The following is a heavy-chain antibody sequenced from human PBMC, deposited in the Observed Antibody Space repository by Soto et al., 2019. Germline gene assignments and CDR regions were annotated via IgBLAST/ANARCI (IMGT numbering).Heavy chain of an antibody. J-gene: IGHJ4*02. CDR2: ISSSSSTI. CDR1: GFTFSSYS. D-gene: IGHD3-22*01. Sequence: SGGGLVQPGGSLRLSCAASGFTFSSYSMNWVRQAPGKGLEWVSYISSSSSTIYYADSVKGRFTISRDNAKNSLYLQMNSLRDEDTAVYYCARVYHYYDSRPDDYWGQGTLVTVSS. V-gene: IGHV3-48*02. CDR3: ARVYHYYDSRPDDY.